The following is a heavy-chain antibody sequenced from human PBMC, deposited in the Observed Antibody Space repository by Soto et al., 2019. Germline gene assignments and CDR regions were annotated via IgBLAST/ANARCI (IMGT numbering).Heavy chain of an antibody. J-gene: IGHJ4*02. CDR2: IYYSGST. V-gene: IGHV4-59*08. Sequence: SETLSLTCTVSGGSISSYYWSWIRQPPGKGLEWIGYIYYSGSTNYNPSLKSRVTISVDTSKNQFSLKLSSVTAADTAVHYCARQPSLLSAYYFDYWGQGTLVTVSS. CDR1: GGSISSYY. D-gene: IGHD2-21*01. CDR3: ARQPSLLSAYYFDY.